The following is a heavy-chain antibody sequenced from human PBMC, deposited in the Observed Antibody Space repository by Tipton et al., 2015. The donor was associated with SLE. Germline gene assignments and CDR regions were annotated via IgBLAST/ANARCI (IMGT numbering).Heavy chain of an antibody. Sequence: QVQLVQSGAEVKKPGSSVKVSCKASGGTFSSYAISWVRQAPGQGLEWMGRIIPIFGTANYAQKFQGRVTITADESTSTAYMELSSLRSEDTAVYYCARDLRGDQIVAAGTPYYFDYWGQGTLVTVSS. CDR3: ARDLRGDQIVAAGTPYYFDY. J-gene: IGHJ4*02. CDR2: IIPIFGTA. V-gene: IGHV1-69*18. CDR1: GGTFSSYA. D-gene: IGHD6-13*01.